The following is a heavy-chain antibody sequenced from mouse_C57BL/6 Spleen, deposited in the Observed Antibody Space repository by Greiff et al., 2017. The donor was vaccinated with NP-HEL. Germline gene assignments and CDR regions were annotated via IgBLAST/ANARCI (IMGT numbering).Heavy chain of an antibody. Sequence: EVKLVESGGGLVKPGGSLKLSCAASGFTFSSYTMSWVRQTPEKRLEWVATISGGGGNTYYPDSVKGRFTISRDNAKNTLYLQMSSLRSEDTALYYCARQGGIYYDYEAWFAYWGQGTLVTVSA. D-gene: IGHD2-4*01. J-gene: IGHJ3*01. CDR2: ISGGGGNT. CDR1: GFTFSSYT. CDR3: ARQGGIYYDYEAWFAY. V-gene: IGHV5-9*01.